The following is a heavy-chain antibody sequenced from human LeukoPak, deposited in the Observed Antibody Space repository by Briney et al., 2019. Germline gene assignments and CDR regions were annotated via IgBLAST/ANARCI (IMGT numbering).Heavy chain of an antibody. CDR1: GFTVGSNY. CDR3: ARALLLHSSSDY. J-gene: IGHJ4*02. Sequence: PGGSLRLSCAASGFTVGSNYMSWVRQAPGKGLEWVSVIYSDGTTYYADSVKGRFTISRDNAKNSLYLQMNSLRTEDTAVYYCARALLLHSSSDYWGQGTLVTVSS. D-gene: IGHD6-6*01. CDR2: IYSDGTT. V-gene: IGHV3-53*01.